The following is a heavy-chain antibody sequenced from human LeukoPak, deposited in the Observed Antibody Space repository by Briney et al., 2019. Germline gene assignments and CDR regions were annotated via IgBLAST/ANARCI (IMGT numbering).Heavy chain of an antibody. Sequence: PSETLSLTCAVYGGSFSGYYWSWIRQPPGKGLEWIGEINHSGSTNYNPSLKSRVTISVDTSKNQFSLKLSSVTAADTAVYYCARGSGGVIVPNGYYYYMDVWGKGTTVTVSS. CDR3: ARGSGGVIVPNGYYYYMDV. CDR2: INHSGST. CDR1: GGSFSGYY. D-gene: IGHD3-16*02. V-gene: IGHV4-34*01. J-gene: IGHJ6*03.